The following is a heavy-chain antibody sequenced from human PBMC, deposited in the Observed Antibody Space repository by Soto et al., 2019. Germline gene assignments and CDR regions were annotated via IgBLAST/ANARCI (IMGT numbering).Heavy chain of an antibody. CDR3: ARQDRYCSSTSCYLFGY. D-gene: IGHD2-2*01. CDR2: IYPGDSDT. J-gene: IGHJ4*02. CDR1: GYSFTSYW. Sequence: GESLKISCKGSGYSFTSYWIGWVRQMPGKGLEWMGIIYPGDSDTRYSPSSQGQVTISADKSISTAYLQWSSLKASDTAMYYCARQDRYCSSTSCYLFGYWGQGTLVT. V-gene: IGHV5-51*01.